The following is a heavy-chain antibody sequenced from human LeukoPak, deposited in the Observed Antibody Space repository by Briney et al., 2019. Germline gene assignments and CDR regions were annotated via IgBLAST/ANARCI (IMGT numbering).Heavy chain of an antibody. D-gene: IGHD5-24*01. Sequence: QPGGSLRLSCAVSGFTLSSYGMHWVRQAPGKGLEWVAVTWYDASVEYYADSVKGRFTISRDNSKNRVYLQMNSLRVEDTAVYYCARAIEIWGQGTLVTVSS. CDR3: ARAIEI. V-gene: IGHV3-33*01. J-gene: IGHJ4*02. CDR1: GFTLSSYG. CDR2: TWYDASVE.